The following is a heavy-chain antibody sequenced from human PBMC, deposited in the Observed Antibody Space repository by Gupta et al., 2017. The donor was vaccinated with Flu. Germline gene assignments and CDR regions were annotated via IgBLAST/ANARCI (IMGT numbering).Heavy chain of an antibody. CDR3: ARYHFWSWDNLEC. CDR1: FRSYG. Sequence: FRSYGMHWVRQAPGKGLEWVAVICYDGIKKYYADSVKGRFTISRDSSKTTLYLQMDSLRAEDTAVYYCARYHFWSWDNLECWGQGTLVTVSS. D-gene: IGHD3-3*01. CDR2: ICYDGIKK. V-gene: IGHV3-33*01. J-gene: IGHJ4*02.